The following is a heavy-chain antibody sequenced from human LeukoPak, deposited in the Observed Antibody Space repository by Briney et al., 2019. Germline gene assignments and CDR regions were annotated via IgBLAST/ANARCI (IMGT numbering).Heavy chain of an antibody. CDR2: VSAYNGNT. CDR3: ARDEYSSXPPYXXGMDX. CDR1: GYTFTSYG. V-gene: IGHV1-18*01. J-gene: IGHJ6*01. Sequence: ASVKVSCKASGYTFTSYGINWVRQAPGQGLEWMGWVSAYNGNTNYAQKLQGRVTMTTDTSTSTAYMELRSLRSEDTAVYYCARDEYSSXPPYXXGMDXXXXGTTVTVSS. D-gene: IGHD6-6*01.